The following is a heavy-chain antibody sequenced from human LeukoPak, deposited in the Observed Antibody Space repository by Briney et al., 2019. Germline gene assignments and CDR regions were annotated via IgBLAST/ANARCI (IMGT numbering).Heavy chain of an antibody. CDR1: GYTFTGYY. CDR2: INPNSGGT. Sequence: ASVKVSCKAYGYTFTGYYMHWVRQAPGQGLEWMGWINPNSGGTNYAQKFQGRVTMTRDTSISTAYMELSRLRSDDTAVYYCARQYCSSTSCYNDYWGQGTLVTVSS. D-gene: IGHD2-2*02. J-gene: IGHJ4*02. V-gene: IGHV1-2*02. CDR3: ARQYCSSTSCYNDY.